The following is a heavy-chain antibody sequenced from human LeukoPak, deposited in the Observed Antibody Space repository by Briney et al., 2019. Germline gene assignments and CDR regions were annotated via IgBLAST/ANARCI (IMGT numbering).Heavy chain of an antibody. Sequence: GGSLRLSCAASGFTFRTYWMSWVRQAPGKGLEWVANIKQDGNEKYYVDSVKGRFTISRDNAKNSLDLQMNSLRAEDTAVYYCAKGRKVRGVDNYYYYYYMDVWGEGTTVTVSS. D-gene: IGHD3-10*01. CDR2: IKQDGNEK. V-gene: IGHV3-7*03. CDR3: AKGRKVRGVDNYYYYYYMDV. CDR1: GFTFRTYW. J-gene: IGHJ6*03.